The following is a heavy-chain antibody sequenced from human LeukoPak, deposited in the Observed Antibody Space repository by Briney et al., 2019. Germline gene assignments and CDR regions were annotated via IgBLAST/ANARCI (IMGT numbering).Heavy chain of an antibody. V-gene: IGHV4-59*01. Sequence: SETLSLTCTVSGGSICSYYWSWIRQPPGKGLEWIGYISYSGSTNYNPSLKSRVTILVDTSKNQFSLKLSSVTAADTAVYYCASTGYSSGWYWFDYWGQGTLVTVSS. D-gene: IGHD6-19*01. CDR2: ISYSGST. CDR1: GGSICSYY. J-gene: IGHJ4*02. CDR3: ASTGYSSGWYWFDY.